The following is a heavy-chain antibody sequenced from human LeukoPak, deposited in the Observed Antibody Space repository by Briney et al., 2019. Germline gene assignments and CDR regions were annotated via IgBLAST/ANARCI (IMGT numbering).Heavy chain of an antibody. D-gene: IGHD6-13*01. CDR2: IYYGGNT. J-gene: IGHJ4*02. CDR3: ARGENVAAAGIEY. CDR1: GGSVRSGRHY. Sequence: PSETLSLTCILSGGSVRSGRHYWAWIRQPPGMGLEWIGSIYYGGNTYYSLSLKSRVTVSVETSKNQFSLRLSSVTATDTAVYYCARGENVAAAGIEYWGQGTLVTVSS. V-gene: IGHV4-39*01.